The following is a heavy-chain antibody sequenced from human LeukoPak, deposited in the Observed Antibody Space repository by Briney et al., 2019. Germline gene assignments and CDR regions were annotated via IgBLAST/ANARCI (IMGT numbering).Heavy chain of an antibody. D-gene: IGHD6-19*01. Sequence: ASVKVSCKGSGSTFTAHYIHWVRQAPGLGPEWMGWLNSNSGGTNYAPKFHGRVTLTRDKSIGTAYMELTSLRSDDTAVYYCATVGRETAVVGPGALFTSWGQGTLVTVSS. J-gene: IGHJ5*02. V-gene: IGHV1-2*02. CDR3: ATVGRETAVVGPGALFTS. CDR2: LNSNSGGT. CDR1: GSTFTAHY.